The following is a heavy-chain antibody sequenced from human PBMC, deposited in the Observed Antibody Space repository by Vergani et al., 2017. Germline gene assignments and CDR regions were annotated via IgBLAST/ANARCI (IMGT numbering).Heavy chain of an antibody. V-gene: IGHV4-39*01. D-gene: IGHD3-16*01. Sequence: QVQLQESGPGLVKPSETLSLTCTVSGDRIGATEYYWGWVRQPPGKGLEWIGSIQHTARASYNPSLKRRLTMSVDTSQNQFFLYLRSMTATDTAVYYCARPLRGGAYDVWGQGSLVTVSS. CDR3: ARPLRGGAYDV. CDR1: GDRIGATEYY. CDR2: IQHTARA. J-gene: IGHJ4*02.